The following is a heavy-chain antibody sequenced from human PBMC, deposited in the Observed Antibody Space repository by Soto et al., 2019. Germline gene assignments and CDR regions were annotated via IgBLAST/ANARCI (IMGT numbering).Heavy chain of an antibody. J-gene: IGHJ4*02. D-gene: IGHD5-12*01. Sequence: GGSLRLSCAASGFTFSNLCMIWARQAPGKGLEWVSYISPSGTTRYYADSVKGRFTLSRDNAHNSLYLQMDSLRDEDTAVYYCARVEGPTVATMFLDYWGQGTPVTVSS. CDR1: GFTFSNLC. CDR2: ISPSGTTR. CDR3: ARVEGPTVATMFLDY. V-gene: IGHV3-48*02.